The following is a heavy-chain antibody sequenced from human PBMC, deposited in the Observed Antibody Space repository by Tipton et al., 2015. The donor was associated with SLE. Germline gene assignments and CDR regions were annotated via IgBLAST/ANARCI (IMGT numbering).Heavy chain of an antibody. CDR1: GFTFGDYA. V-gene: IGHV3-49*03. Sequence: SLRLSCTASGFTFGDYAMSWFRQAPGKGLEWVGFIRSKAYGGTTEYAASVKGRFTISRDDSKSIAYLQMNSLKTEDTAVYYCTRDPGSDILTGYYYFDYWGQGTLVTVSS. D-gene: IGHD3-9*01. CDR3: TRDPGSDILTGYYYFDY. CDR2: IRSKAYGGTT. J-gene: IGHJ4*02.